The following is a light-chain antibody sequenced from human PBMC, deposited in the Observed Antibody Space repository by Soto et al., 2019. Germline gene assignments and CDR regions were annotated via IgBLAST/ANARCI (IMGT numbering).Light chain of an antibody. CDR2: KAS. CDR1: QSISIW. Sequence: DIQMTQSPSTLSASVGDIVTITCRASQSISIWLAWYQQKPGKAPKLLIYKASTLESGVPSRFSGSGSGTEFSLTISSLQPDDFATYYCQHYYSSFRTFGQGTKVEIK. J-gene: IGKJ1*01. CDR3: QHYYSSFRT. V-gene: IGKV1-5*03.